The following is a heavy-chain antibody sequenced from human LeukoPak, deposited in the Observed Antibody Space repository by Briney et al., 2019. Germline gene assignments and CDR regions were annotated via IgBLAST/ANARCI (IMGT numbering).Heavy chain of an antibody. CDR1: GFTFRSSA. CDR2: IDDSGKTT. Sequence: PGGSLRLSCAASGFTFRSSAMTWVRLAPGKGLGWVSGIDDSGKTTYYSDSVKGRFTISRDNSKNTLYLQLTSLRVEDTAIYYCAKDARRTSGWYFFDYWGQGTLVTVSS. V-gene: IGHV3-23*01. J-gene: IGHJ4*02. CDR3: AKDARRTSGWYFFDY. D-gene: IGHD6-19*01.